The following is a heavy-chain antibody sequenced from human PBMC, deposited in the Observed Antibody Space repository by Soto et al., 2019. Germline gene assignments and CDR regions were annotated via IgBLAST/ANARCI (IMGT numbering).Heavy chain of an antibody. J-gene: IGHJ4*02. V-gene: IGHV1-18*04. CDR2: ISAYNGNT. CDR1: GYTFTNYG. D-gene: IGHD1-26*01. CDR3: ARAGWELHPGYFDY. Sequence: QVQLVQSGAEVKKPGASVKVSCKASGYTFTNYGISWVRQTPGQGLEWMGWISAYNGNTNYAQKFQGRVTMTTDTSTSTSYLELRSLRSDDTAVYYCARAGWELHPGYFDYWGQGTLVTVSS.